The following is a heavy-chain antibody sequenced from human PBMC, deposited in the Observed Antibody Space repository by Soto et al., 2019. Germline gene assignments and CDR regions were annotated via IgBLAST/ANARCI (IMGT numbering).Heavy chain of an antibody. V-gene: IGHV4-4*02. Sequence: QVQLQESGPGLVKPSGTLSLTCAVSGGSITSSNWWSWVRQPPGKGLEWIGEIYHSGSTNYNPSLKSRVTISIDKSNNQFSLKLSSVTAADTAVYYCARDDRCSGGSCYGNNWFDSWGQGTLVTVSS. J-gene: IGHJ5*01. D-gene: IGHD2-15*01. CDR1: GGSITSSNW. CDR2: IYHSGST. CDR3: ARDDRCSGGSCYGNNWFDS.